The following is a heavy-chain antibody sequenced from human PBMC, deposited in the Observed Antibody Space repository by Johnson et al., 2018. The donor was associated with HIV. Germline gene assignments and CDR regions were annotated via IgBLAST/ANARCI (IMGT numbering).Heavy chain of an antibody. J-gene: IGHJ3*02. V-gene: IGHV3-30*04. D-gene: IGHD4-23*01. CDR1: EFTFSSYA. CDR3: ARDGPPYYGGNSGGAFDI. CDR2: ISYDGSKK. Sequence: QVQLLESGGGVVQPGRSLRLSCAASEFTFSSYAMHWVRQAPGKGLEWVAVISYDGSKKYYADSVKGRVTISRDNSKNMLYLQMNSLRAEDTAVYYCARDGPPYYGGNSGGAFDIWGQGTMVTVSS.